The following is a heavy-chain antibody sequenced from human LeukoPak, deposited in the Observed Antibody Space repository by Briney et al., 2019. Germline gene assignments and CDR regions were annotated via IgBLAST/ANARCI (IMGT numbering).Heavy chain of an antibody. D-gene: IGHD3-10*01. CDR2: ITYSSGYT. Sequence: PGGSLRLSCVASGFTFSSYDMSWVRQAPGKGLEWVSGITYSSGYTYYADSVKGRFTISRDNSRNTLYLQMNSLRAEDTAVYYCAKDPSDLGGSGSNNYFDCWGQGTLVTVSS. J-gene: IGHJ4*02. CDR1: GFTFSSYD. CDR3: AKDPSDLGGSGSNNYFDC. V-gene: IGHV3-23*01.